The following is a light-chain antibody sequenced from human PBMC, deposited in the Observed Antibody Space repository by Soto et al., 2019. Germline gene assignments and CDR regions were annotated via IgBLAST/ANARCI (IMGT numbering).Light chain of an antibody. CDR1: QSVSSN. CDR3: QQYNNWRT. CDR2: GAS. V-gene: IGKV3-15*01. Sequence: EIVMTQSQATLSVSPEERATLSCSASQSVSSNLAWYQQKRGQAPSLLIYGASTRDTGIPARFSGSGSGTDFTLTSISLQAEDFAVYDGQQYNNWRTVGQGTKVEIK. J-gene: IGKJ1*01.